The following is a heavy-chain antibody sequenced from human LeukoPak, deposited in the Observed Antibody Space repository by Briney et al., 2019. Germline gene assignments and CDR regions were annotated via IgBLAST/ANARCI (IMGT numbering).Heavy chain of an antibody. CDR1: GLTVSSNY. Sequence: GGSLRLSCAASGLTVSSNYMNWVRQAPGKGLVWVSRIKSDGSTNYADSVKGRFTISRDNAKNTVSLQMNSLRAEDTGVYYCARAPSEIGGYYPEYFRHWGQGTLVTVSS. CDR2: IKSDGST. V-gene: IGHV3-74*01. CDR3: ARAPSEIGGYYPEYFRH. D-gene: IGHD3-22*01. J-gene: IGHJ1*01.